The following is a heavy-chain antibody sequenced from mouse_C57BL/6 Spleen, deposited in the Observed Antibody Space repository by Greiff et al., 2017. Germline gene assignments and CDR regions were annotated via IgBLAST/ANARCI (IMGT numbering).Heavy chain of an antibody. CDR3: ARHEDSSGYLRPYAMDY. CDR2: FYPGSGSI. Sequence: QVHVKQSGAELVKPGASVKLSCKASGYTFTEYTIHWVKQRSGQGLEWIGWFYPGSGSIKYNEKFKDKATLTADKSSSTVYMELSRLTSEDSAVYFCARHEDSSGYLRPYAMDYWGQGTSVTVSS. J-gene: IGHJ4*01. CDR1: GYTFTEYT. V-gene: IGHV1-62-2*01. D-gene: IGHD3-2*02.